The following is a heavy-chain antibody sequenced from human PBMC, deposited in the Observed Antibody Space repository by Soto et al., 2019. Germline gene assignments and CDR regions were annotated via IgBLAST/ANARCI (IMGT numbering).Heavy chain of an antibody. J-gene: IGHJ4*02. CDR3: ALSVVAATYDFDY. CDR2: IYPGDSDT. D-gene: IGHD2-15*01. CDR1: GYSFTSYW. V-gene: IGHV5-51*01. Sequence: PGESLKISCKGSGYSFTSYWIGWVRQMPGKGLEWMGIIYPGDSDTRYSPSFQGQVTISADKSISTAYLQWSSLKASDTAMYYCALSVVAATYDFDYWGQGTLVTVSS.